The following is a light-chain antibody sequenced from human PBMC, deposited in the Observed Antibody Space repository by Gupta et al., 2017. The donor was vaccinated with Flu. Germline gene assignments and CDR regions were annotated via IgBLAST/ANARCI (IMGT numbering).Light chain of an antibody. CDR2: TSS. V-gene: IGKV1-39*01. CDR1: QIIGNY. CDR3: QHTDNSPFN. Sequence: PYSLSASVGDRVTITCRASQIIGNYLNWYQQQPGKAPRLLISTSSSLQSGVPSRFSGSGSGTDFTLTISRLQPEDFATYYCQHTDNSPFNFGGGTKVEIK. J-gene: IGKJ4*01.